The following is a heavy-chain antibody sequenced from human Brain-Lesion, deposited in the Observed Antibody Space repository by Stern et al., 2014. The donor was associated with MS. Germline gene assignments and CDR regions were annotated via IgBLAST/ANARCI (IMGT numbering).Heavy chain of an antibody. Sequence: VQLVESGAEVKKPGESLKISCEASGYLFDDYWIGWVRQMSGRGLELVGIIFPRDSNTRYSPSVQGQATISAHKSIRPHYLQCSTLKASDPAMYYCARSPATPSGYDRFDYWGQGALVTVSS. CDR3: ARSPATPSGYDRFDY. CDR1: GYLFDDYW. V-gene: IGHV5-51*03. D-gene: IGHD5-12*01. J-gene: IGHJ4*02. CDR2: IFPRDSNT.